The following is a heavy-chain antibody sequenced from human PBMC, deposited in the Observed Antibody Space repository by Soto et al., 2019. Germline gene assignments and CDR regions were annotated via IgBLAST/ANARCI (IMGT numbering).Heavy chain of an antibody. J-gene: IGHJ6*02. CDR1: GFTFSNAW. V-gene: IGHV3-15*07. CDR2: IKSKTDGGTT. CDR3: TTGTAYYDFWSGYYEYYYYYGMEV. Sequence: GGSLRLSCAASGFTFSNAWMNWVRQAPGKGLEWVGRIKSKTDGGTTDYAAPVKGRFTISRDDSKNTLYLQMNSLKTEDTAVYYCTTGTAYYDFWSGYYEYYYYYGMEVWGQGTTVTVSS. D-gene: IGHD3-3*01.